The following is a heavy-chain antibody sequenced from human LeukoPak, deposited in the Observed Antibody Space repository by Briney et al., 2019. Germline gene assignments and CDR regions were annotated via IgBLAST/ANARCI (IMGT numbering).Heavy chain of an antibody. D-gene: IGHD3-10*01. CDR1: GGSFSGYY. J-gene: IGHJ4*02. CDR3: ARRWFGELSRFHNFDY. CDR2: INHSGST. V-gene: IGHV4-34*01. Sequence: SETLSLTCAVYGGSFSGYYWNWIRQPPGKGLEWIGEINHSGSTNYNPSLKSRVTISVGTSKNQFSLKLSSVTAADTAVYYCARRWFGELSRFHNFDYWGQGTLVTVSS.